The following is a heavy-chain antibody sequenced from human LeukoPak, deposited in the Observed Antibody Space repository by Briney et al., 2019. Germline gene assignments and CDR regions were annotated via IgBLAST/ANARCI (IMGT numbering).Heavy chain of an antibody. V-gene: IGHV4-59*01. J-gene: IGHJ3*01. CDR2: IYYSGST. CDR1: GVSISSYY. CDR3: ARDSQVVDAFDF. Sequence: SETLSLTCTVSGVSISSYYWSWIRQPPGKGLEWIGYIYYSGSTNYNPSLKSRVTISVDTPKNQFSLKLSSVTAADTAVYYCARDSQVVDAFDFWGQGTKVTVSS. D-gene: IGHD2-21*01.